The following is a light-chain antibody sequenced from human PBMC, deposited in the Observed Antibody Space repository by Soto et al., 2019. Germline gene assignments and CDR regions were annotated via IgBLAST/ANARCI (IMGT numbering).Light chain of an antibody. CDR2: AAS. CDR1: QSFSNF. CDR3: QQSYSTPYT. Sequence: DIQMMQSPSSLSASVGDRVTLTCRASQSFSNFLNWYQQKPGKAPKVLIYAASSLQRGVPSRFSGSGSGTDFTLTISSLQPEDFATYYCQQSYSTPYTFGQGTKLEIK. V-gene: IGKV1-39*01. J-gene: IGKJ2*01.